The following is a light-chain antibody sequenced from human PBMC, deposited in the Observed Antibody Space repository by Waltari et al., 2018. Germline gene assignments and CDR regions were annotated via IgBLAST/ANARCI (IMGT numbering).Light chain of an antibody. Sequence: DIQMTQSPSSVSASVGDRVTITCRASQGIGSWLVWYQQKPGEAPKLLIYGTSTLKSGVQSRFSGSGSGTDFTLTISSLQPEDCATYYCQQANSFPRNFGQGTRVDIK. CDR2: GTS. CDR3: QQANSFPRN. CDR1: QGIGSW. V-gene: IGKV1-12*01. J-gene: IGKJ5*01.